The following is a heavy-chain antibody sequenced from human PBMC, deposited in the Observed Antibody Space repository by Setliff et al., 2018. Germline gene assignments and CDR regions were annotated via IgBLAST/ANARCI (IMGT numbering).Heavy chain of an antibody. Sequence: GESLKISCKGSGYSFSNFWIGWVRQMPGKGLEWMGIIYPGDSPTRYSPSFQGQVTMSADKSINTAYLQWSNLKAVDTAIYYCARSIVGATYSVYFDYWGQGALVTVSS. CDR1: GYSFSNFW. CDR3: ARSIVGATYSVYFDY. J-gene: IGHJ4*02. CDR2: IYPGDSPT. D-gene: IGHD1-26*01. V-gene: IGHV5-51*01.